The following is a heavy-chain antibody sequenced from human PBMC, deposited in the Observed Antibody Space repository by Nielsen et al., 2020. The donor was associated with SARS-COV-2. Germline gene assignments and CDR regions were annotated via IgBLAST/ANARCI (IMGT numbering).Heavy chain of an antibody. CDR2: ISYDGSNK. CDR3: AREAGRCSGGDCYFWFDP. CDR1: GFTFSSYG. D-gene: IGHD2-15*01. Sequence: GESLKISCAASGFTFSSYGMHWVRQAPGKGLEWVAVISYDGSNKYYADSVKGRFTISRDNAKNSLYLQMSSLRVEDTAVFYCAREAGRCSGGDCYFWFDPWGQGTLVTVSS. J-gene: IGHJ5*02. V-gene: IGHV3-30*03.